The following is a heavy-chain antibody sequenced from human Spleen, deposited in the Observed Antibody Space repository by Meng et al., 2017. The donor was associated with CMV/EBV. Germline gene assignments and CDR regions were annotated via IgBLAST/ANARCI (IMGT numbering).Heavy chain of an antibody. CDR3: LVGSSY. Sequence: GESLKISCSGSGFRFGDYAMSWVRQAPGKGLEWVGFIRSKANGGTTEYAASVKGRFTISRDDSENIASLQMNSLKTEDTAVYYCLVGSSYWGQGTLVTVSS. J-gene: IGHJ4*02. CDR1: GFRFGDYA. CDR2: IRSKANGGTT. V-gene: IGHV3-49*04. D-gene: IGHD3-10*01.